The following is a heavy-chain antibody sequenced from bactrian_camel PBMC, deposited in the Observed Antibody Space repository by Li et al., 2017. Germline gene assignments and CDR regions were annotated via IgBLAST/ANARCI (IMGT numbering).Heavy chain of an antibody. Sequence: QVQLVESGGGSVQAGGSLRLSCVVSGKPFSGFYMGWFRQVPGKEREGVAAIAPDASTYYADSVKGRFTISKDNAKNTLYLQMNGLKTEDTAMYYCAADWCWPDASAADLTNRGQGTQVTVS. D-gene: IGHD7*01. J-gene: IGHJ4*01. CDR1: GKPFSGFY. CDR3: AADWCWPDASAADLTN. CDR2: IAPDAST. V-gene: IGHV3S55*01.